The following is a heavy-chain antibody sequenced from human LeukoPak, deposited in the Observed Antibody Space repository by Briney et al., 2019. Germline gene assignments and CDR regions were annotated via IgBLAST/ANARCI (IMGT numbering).Heavy chain of an antibody. CDR1: GFTFSSYS. V-gene: IGHV3-21*01. CDR2: ISSSSSYI. Sequence: GGSLRLSCAASGFTFSSYSMNWVRQAPGKGLEWVSSISSSSSYIYYADSVKGRFTISRDNAKNSLYLQMNSLRAEDTAMYYCATSAGGGMDVWGQGTTVTVSS. CDR3: ATSAGGGMDV. D-gene: IGHD2-15*01. J-gene: IGHJ6*02.